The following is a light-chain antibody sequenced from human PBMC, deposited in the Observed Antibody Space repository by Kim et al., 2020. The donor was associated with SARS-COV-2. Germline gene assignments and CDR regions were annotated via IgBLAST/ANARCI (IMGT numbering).Light chain of an antibody. V-gene: IGKV1-9*01. CDR2: AAF. Sequence: AYVGDKLTITCRASQDINSYLAWYQQKPGKAPKLLIYAAFTLQSGVPSRFSGSGSGADFTLTIDSLQPDDFATYYCQQFKSYPLTFGGGTKVDIK. CDR1: QDINSY. J-gene: IGKJ4*01. CDR3: QQFKSYPLT.